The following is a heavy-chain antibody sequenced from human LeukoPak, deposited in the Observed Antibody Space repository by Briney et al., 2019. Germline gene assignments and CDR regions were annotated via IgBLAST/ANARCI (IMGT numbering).Heavy chain of an antibody. V-gene: IGHV3-7*01. CDR1: GFTFSSYW. Sequence: GGSLRLSCAASGFTFSSYWMSWVRQAPGKGLGWVANIKQDGSEKYYVDSVKGRFTISRDNAKNSLYLQMNSLRAEDTAVYYCARDGAYGDYAPDYWGQGTLVTVSS. CDR2: IKQDGSEK. D-gene: IGHD4-17*01. J-gene: IGHJ4*02. CDR3: ARDGAYGDYAPDY.